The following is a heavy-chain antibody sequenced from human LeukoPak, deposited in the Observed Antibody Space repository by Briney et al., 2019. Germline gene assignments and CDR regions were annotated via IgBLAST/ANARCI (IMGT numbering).Heavy chain of an antibody. D-gene: IGHD2-15*01. CDR3: ARGVYGRAFDY. CDR2: ISYDGSNK. CDR1: GFTFSSYA. V-gene: IGHV3-30*04. Sequence: GGSLRLSCAAAGFTFSSYAMHWVRQAPGKGLEWVAVISYDGSNKYYADSVKGRFTISRDNSKNTLYLQMNSLRAEDTAVYYCARGVYGRAFDYWGQGTLVTVSS. J-gene: IGHJ4*02.